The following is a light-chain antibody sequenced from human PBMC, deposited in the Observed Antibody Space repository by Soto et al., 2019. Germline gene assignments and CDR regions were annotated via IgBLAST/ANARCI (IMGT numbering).Light chain of an antibody. Sequence: EIVLTQSPGTLSLPPGERATLSCRASQSVSSSYLAWYQQKPGQAPRLLIYGASSRATGIPDRFSGSGSGTDFILTISRLEPEDFAVYYCQQYGSSPATFGQGTKVDIK. J-gene: IGKJ1*01. V-gene: IGKV3-20*01. CDR2: GAS. CDR1: QSVSSSY. CDR3: QQYGSSPAT.